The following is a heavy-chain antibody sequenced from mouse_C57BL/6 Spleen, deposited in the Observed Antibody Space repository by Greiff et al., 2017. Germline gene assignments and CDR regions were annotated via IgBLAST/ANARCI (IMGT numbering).Heavy chain of an antibody. CDR3: ARDYYDYYNLYFDV. CDR2: IYPGSGST. CDR1: GYTFNSYW. Sequence: QVQLQQPGAELVKPGASVKMSCKASGYTFNSYWLTWVKQRPGQGLEWIGDIYPGSGSTNYNEKFKSKATLTVDTSSSTAYMQLSSLTYEDAAVYYCARDYYDYYNLYFDVWGTGTTATVSS. D-gene: IGHD2-4*01. V-gene: IGHV1-55*01. J-gene: IGHJ1*03.